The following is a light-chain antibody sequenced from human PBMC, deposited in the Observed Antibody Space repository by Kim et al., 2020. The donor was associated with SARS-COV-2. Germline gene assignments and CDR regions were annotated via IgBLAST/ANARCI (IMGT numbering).Light chain of an antibody. CDR3: AVWDESLRGRL. CDR2: SDY. V-gene: IGLV1-44*01. CDR1: SSNIGSNT. J-gene: IGLJ1*01. Sequence: LTQPPSASGTPGQRVTISCSGSSSNIGSNTVNWYQQLPGTAPKLLIYSDYQRASGVPDRFSGSRSGTSASLAISGLLSEDEADYYCAVWDESLRGRLFGTGTKVTVL.